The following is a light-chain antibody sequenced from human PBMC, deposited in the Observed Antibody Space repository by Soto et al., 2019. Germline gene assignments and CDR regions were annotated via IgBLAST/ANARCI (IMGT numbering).Light chain of an antibody. CDR1: QTITTSQ. V-gene: IGKV3-20*01. CDR3: QQYAGSPRT. J-gene: IGKJ1*01. CDR2: GAS. Sequence: EIVLTQSPGTLSLSPGERATLFCRASQTITTSQLAWYQQQPGQAPRVLIFGASNRATGIPDRFSGSGSGTYSTLTISRLEPEDFAIYYCQQYAGSPRTFGQGTTVEVK.